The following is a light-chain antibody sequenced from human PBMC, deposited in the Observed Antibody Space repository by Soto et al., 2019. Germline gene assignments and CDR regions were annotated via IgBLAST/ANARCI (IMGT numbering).Light chain of an antibody. CDR1: QDIDNF. CDR3: QKCKVAPFT. Sequence: DIQMTQSPSSLSAFVGDRVTFTCRASQDIDNFLAWYQQKPGKVPKLLIYAASTFQSGVPSRFSGSGSGTDFTLTISSLQPEDVATYYCQKCKVAPFTFGGGTKVDIK. CDR2: AAS. V-gene: IGKV1-27*01. J-gene: IGKJ4*01.